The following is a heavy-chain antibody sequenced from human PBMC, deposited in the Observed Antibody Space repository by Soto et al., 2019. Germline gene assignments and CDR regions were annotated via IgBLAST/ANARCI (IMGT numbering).Heavy chain of an antibody. CDR2: IIPIFDAR. J-gene: IGHJ4*02. CDR1: GDTFSSHA. D-gene: IGHD2-15*01. V-gene: IGHV1-69*06. Sequence: SVKVSCKASGDTFSSHALSWVRQAPGQGLEWMGGIIPIFDARTYAQKFQGRVTISADKSTKTGYMELSSLTSEDTAVYYCARSSATYYCQSSPYWPDKELDIWGQGTLVTVSS. CDR3: ARSSATYYCQSSPYWPDKELDI.